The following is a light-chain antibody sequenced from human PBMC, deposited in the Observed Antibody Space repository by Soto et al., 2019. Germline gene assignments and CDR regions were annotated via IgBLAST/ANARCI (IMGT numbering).Light chain of an antibody. CDR3: SSYAGNNIYV. CDR2: DVN. J-gene: IGLJ1*01. CDR1: SSDVGAYNY. V-gene: IGLV2-8*01. Sequence: QSALTQPPSASGSPGQSVTISCTGSSSDVGAYNYVAWYQQRPGKAPKLMISDVNKRPSGVPDRISGSKSGNTASLTVSGLQAEDEADYYCSSYAGNNIYVFGAGTKLTVL.